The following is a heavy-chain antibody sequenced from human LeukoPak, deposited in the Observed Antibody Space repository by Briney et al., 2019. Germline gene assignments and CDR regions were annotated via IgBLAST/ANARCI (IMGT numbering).Heavy chain of an antibody. CDR1: GYTFTDYY. V-gene: IGHV1-2*02. CDR2: INPNSGGT. Sequence: AAVKVSCRASGYTFTDYYLHWVRQAPGQGLEWMGWINPNSGGTNYAQKFQGRVTMTRDTSISTAYMELSRLRSDDTAVYSCARGSAGTTFIAYWGQGTLVTVSS. D-gene: IGHD1-7*01. CDR3: ARGSAGTTFIAY. J-gene: IGHJ4*02.